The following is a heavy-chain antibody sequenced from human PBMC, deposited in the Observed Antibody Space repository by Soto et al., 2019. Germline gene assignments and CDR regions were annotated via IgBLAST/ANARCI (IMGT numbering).Heavy chain of an antibody. J-gene: IGHJ4*02. V-gene: IGHV3-9*01. CDR1: GFTFDDYA. D-gene: IGHD3-3*01. Sequence: GGSLRLSCAASGFTFDDYAMHWVRQAPGKGLEWVSGINWNSGNIGYADSVKGRFTISRDNAKNSLYLQMNSLRPEDTALYYCAKGSQKSYDFWSGFAIDFWGQGTLVTVSS. CDR3: AKGSQKSYDFWSGFAIDF. CDR2: INWNSGNI.